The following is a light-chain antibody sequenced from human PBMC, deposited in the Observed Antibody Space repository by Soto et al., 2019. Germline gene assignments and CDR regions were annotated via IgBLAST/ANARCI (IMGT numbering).Light chain of an antibody. Sequence: QSVLTRPPSASGAPGQRVTISCSGSSSNIGSNTVNWYQQLPGTAPKLLIYSNNQRPSGVPDRFPGSKSGTSASLAISGLQSEDEADYYCAAWDDSLNGPYVFGTGTKVTVL. J-gene: IGLJ1*01. CDR1: SSNIGSNT. CDR3: AAWDDSLNGPYV. V-gene: IGLV1-44*01. CDR2: SNN.